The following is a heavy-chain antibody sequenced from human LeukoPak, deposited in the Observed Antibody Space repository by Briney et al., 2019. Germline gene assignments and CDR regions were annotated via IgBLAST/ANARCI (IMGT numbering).Heavy chain of an antibody. J-gene: IGHJ5*02. CDR1: NASIISGDFS. CDR3: ARAFGVAINGGWFDP. Sequence: SETLSLTCTVSNASIISGDFSWSWIRQPPGKGLEWIGYIYYSGRSYYNPSLKSRVTISVDTSRNYFSLNLNSVTAADTAVYFCARAFGVAINGGWFDPWGQGTLVTVSS. CDR2: IYYSGRS. V-gene: IGHV4-30-4*08. D-gene: IGHD3-3*01.